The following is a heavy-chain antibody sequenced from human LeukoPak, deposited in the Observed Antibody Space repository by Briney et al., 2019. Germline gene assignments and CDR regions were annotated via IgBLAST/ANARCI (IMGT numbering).Heavy chain of an antibody. Sequence: GGSLRLSCAASGFTVSSNYMSWVRQAPGKGLEWVSVIYSGGSTYYADSVKGRFTISRDNSKNTLYLQMNSLRAEDTAVYYCTSYYYDSSGYDGSFDYWGQGTLVTVSS. V-gene: IGHV3-66*01. J-gene: IGHJ4*02. CDR2: IYSGGST. CDR1: GFTVSSNY. D-gene: IGHD3-22*01. CDR3: TSYYYDSSGYDGSFDY.